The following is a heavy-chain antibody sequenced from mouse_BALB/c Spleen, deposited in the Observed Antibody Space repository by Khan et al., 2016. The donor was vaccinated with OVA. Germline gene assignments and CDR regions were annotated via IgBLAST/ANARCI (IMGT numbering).Heavy chain of an antibody. J-gene: IGHJ3*01. CDR3: ARLAYYYNSEGFAY. CDR2: ISTGGHYT. Sequence: EVELVESGGDLVKPGGSLNLSCAASGFTFSTYGMSWVHQTPDKRLEWVATISTGGHYTYYIDSVQGRFTISRDNAKNTLHLQMSSLKSEDTAMYYCARLAYYYNSEGFAYWGQGTLVTVSA. V-gene: IGHV5-6*01. D-gene: IGHD1-1*02. CDR1: GFTFSTYG.